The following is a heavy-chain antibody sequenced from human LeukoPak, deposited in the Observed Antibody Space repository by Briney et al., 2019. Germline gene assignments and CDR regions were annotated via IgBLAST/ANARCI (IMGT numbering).Heavy chain of an antibody. V-gene: IGHV4-4*07. CDR3: ARGSCCSSTSCYYYYYYMDV. CDR1: GGSISSYY. Sequence: PSETLSLTCTVSGGSISSYYWSWIRQPAGKGLEWIGRIYTSGSTNYNPSLKSRVTMSVDTSKNQFSLKLSSVTAADTAVYYCARGSCCSSTSCYYYYYYMDVWGKGTTVTVSS. J-gene: IGHJ6*03. D-gene: IGHD2-2*01. CDR2: IYTSGST.